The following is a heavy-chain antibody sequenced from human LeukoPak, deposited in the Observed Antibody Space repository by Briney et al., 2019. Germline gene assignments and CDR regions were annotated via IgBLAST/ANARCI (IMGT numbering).Heavy chain of an antibody. CDR2: ISYDGSNK. V-gene: IGHV3-30*18. CDR3: AKDGGGFQGYFDY. Sequence: GGSLRLSCAASGFTFSGYGIHWVRQAPGKGLEWVAVISYDGSNKYYADSVKGRFTISRDNSKNTLYLQMNSLRAEDTAVYYCAKDGGGFQGYFDYWGQGTLVTVSS. CDR1: GFTFSGYG. J-gene: IGHJ4*02. D-gene: IGHD4-23*01.